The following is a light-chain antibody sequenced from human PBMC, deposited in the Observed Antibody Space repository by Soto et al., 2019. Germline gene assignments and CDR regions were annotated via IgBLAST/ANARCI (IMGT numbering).Light chain of an antibody. CDR1: QSVSSNF. CDR2: GAS. CDR3: HQFDSSLT. J-gene: IGKJ1*01. V-gene: IGKV3-20*01. Sequence: EIVLPQSPGSLSLSPGERATLSCRASQSVSSNFFAWYQQQPGQAPRLLIFGASVRATGVPDRFSGSGSGTDFTLTISRLEPEDSAVYYCHQFDSSLTFGQGTKVEI.